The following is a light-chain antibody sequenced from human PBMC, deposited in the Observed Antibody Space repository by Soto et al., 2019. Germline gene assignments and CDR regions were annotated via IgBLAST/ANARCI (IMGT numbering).Light chain of an antibody. V-gene: IGKV1-5*01. CDR2: DAS. CDR3: QQYNSYSRT. J-gene: IGKJ1*01. CDR1: QSISSW. Sequence: IHMTQSPSTLSASVGDRVTISCRASQSISSWLAWYQQKPGKAPKLLIYDASSLESGVPSRFSGSGSGTEFTLTTSSLQPDDFATYYCQQYNSYSRTFGQGTKVDIK.